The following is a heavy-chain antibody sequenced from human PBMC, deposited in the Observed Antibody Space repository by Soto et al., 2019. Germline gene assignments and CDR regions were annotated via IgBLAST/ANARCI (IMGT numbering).Heavy chain of an antibody. Sequence: ASVKVSCKASGYTFNSYGISWVRQAPGQGLEWMGWISAYNDDTEYAQKFQGRVTMTTDTSTSTAYMELRSLRSDDTAVYYCARDNWNYGQYYYYGMDVWGQGTTVTVSS. CDR3: ARDNWNYGQYYYYGMDV. CDR2: ISAYNDDT. D-gene: IGHD1-7*01. V-gene: IGHV1-18*01. CDR1: GYTFNSYG. J-gene: IGHJ6*02.